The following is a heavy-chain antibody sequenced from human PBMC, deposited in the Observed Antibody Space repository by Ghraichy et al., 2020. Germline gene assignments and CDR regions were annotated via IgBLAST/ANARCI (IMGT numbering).Heavy chain of an antibody. Sequence: LSLTCAASGFAFSSYCMHWCRQSPGKGLVWVSHVNTDGSSTNYADSVKVRFTISRDNSKDTLYLQMNSLSAEDTAFYYCARGACTSTSCYTFDYWGQGTLVTVSS. CDR1: GFAFSSYC. D-gene: IGHD2-2*02. CDR3: ARGACTSTSCYTFDY. V-gene: IGHV3-74*01. CDR2: VNTDGSST. J-gene: IGHJ4*02.